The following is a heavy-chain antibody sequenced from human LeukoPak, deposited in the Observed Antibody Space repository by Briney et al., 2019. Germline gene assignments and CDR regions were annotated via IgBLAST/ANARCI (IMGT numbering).Heavy chain of an antibody. D-gene: IGHD2-15*01. CDR3: AKDPDDIVVVVAATGYFDY. J-gene: IGHJ4*02. Sequence: GGSLRLSCAASGFTFSSYAMSWVRQAPGKGLEWVSAISGSGGSTYYADSVKGRFTISRDNSKNTLYLQMNSLRAEDTAVYYCAKDPDDIVVVVAATGYFDYWGQGTLATVSS. CDR1: GFTFSSYA. CDR2: ISGSGGST. V-gene: IGHV3-23*01.